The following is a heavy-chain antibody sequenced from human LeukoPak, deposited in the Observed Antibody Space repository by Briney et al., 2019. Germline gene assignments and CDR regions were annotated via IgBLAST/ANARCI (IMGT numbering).Heavy chain of an antibody. Sequence: SVKVSCKASGGTFSSYAISWVRQAPGQGLEWMGRIIPILGIANYAQKFQGRVTITADKSTSTAYMELSSLRSEDTAVYYCARDSPRDWFDPWGQGTLVTVSS. CDR2: IIPILGIA. CDR3: ARDSPRDWFDP. J-gene: IGHJ5*02. V-gene: IGHV1-69*04. CDR1: GGTFSSYA.